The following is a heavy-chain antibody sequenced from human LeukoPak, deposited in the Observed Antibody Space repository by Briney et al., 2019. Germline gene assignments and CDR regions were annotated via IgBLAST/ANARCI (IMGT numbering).Heavy chain of an antibody. CDR2: IYTSGST. CDR3: ARDVPYYYDSNGAFDI. Sequence: SSKTLSLTCTVSGGSISSYYWSWIRQPAGKGLEWIGRIYTSGSTNYNPSLKSRVTMSVDTSKNQFSLKLSSVTAADTAVYYCARDVPYYYDSNGAFDIWGQGTMVTVSS. CDR1: GGSISSYY. V-gene: IGHV4-4*07. J-gene: IGHJ3*02. D-gene: IGHD3-22*01.